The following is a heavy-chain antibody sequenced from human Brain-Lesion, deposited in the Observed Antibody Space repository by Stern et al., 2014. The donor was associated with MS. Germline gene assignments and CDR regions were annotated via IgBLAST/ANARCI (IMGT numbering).Heavy chain of an antibody. Sequence: QVQLQQSGPGLVKPSGTLSLTCAVSGGSISSSNWWGWVRQSPGQGLEWVAKSVHRGIPIYTPSLKRRVPVSVDSSKTPSPLTLSFVPAADPALYFFARFPASRPHVFDSWGQGTLVTVSS. J-gene: IGHJ4*02. D-gene: IGHD6-13*01. CDR3: ARFPASRPHVFDS. CDR2: SVHRGIP. V-gene: IGHV4-4*02. CDR1: GGSISSSNW.